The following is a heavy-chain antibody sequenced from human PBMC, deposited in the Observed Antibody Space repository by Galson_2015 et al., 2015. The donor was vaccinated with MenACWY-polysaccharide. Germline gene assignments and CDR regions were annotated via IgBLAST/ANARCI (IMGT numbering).Heavy chain of an antibody. CDR2: IIPIMGSP. V-gene: IGHV1-69*11. CDR1: GGAFSTHG. CDR3: VRAECSGNTCYFAS. D-gene: IGHD6-19*01. J-gene: IGHJ4*02. Sequence: SVKVSCKASGGAFSTHGLSWLRQAPGQGFEFVGRIIPIMGSPNYAQRFQGRLTITADGSTRTAYMELSSLRFEDTAMYYCVRAECSGNTCYFASWGQGTLLTVSS.